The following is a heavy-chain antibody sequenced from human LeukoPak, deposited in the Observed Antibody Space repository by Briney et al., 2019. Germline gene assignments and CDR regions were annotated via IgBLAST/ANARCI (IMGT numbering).Heavy chain of an antibody. Sequence: HPGGSLRLSCAASGFTFSSYAMHWVRQAPGKGLEWVAVISYDGSNKYYADSVKGRFTISRDNSKNTLYLQMDSLRAEDTAVYYCTRQNGGGYGGRGYWGQGTLVTVSS. CDR2: ISYDGSNK. D-gene: IGHD4-23*01. CDR1: GFTFSSYA. V-gene: IGHV3-30-3*01. J-gene: IGHJ4*02. CDR3: TRQNGGGYGGRGY.